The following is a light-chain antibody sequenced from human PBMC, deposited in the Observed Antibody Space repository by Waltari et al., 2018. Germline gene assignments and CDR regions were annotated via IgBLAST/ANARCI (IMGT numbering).Light chain of an antibody. CDR3: SSWDDSLEGHV. J-gene: IGLJ1*01. Sequence: QSVMTQPPSVSAPPGQRVPISCSGSSSNVATNVVTWYHYVPGTAPKLLNYKNNDRPSGVPDRFSASKSGTSASLAISGLQPEDEADYYCSSWDDSLEGHVFGTGTRVSVL. V-gene: IGLV1-44*01. CDR2: KNN. CDR1: SSNVATNV.